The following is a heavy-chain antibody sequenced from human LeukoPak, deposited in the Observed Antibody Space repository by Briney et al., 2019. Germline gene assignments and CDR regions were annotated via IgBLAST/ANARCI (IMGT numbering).Heavy chain of an antibody. CDR2: INPNSGGT. V-gene: IGHV1-2*02. J-gene: IGHJ4*02. CDR1: GYTFTGYY. CDR3: ARDGTLVGATSYYFDH. Sequence: ASVKVSCKASGYTFTGYYMHWVRQAPGQGLEWMGWINPNSGGTNYAQKFQGRVTMTRDTSISTAYMEQSRLRSDDTAVYYCARDGTLVGATSYYFDHWGQGTLVTVSS. D-gene: IGHD1-26*01.